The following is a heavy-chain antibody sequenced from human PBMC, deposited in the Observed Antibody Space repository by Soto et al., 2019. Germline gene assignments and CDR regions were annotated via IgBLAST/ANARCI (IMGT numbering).Heavy chain of an antibody. CDR1: GFTFSSYA. CDR3: AKDQDIVVVPAAIFSWFDP. V-gene: IGHV3-23*01. Sequence: PGGSLRLSCTASGFTFSSYAMSWVRQAPGKGLEWVSAISGSGGSTYYADSVKGRFTISRDNSKNTLYLQMNSLRAEDTAVYYCAKDQDIVVVPAAIFSWFDPWGQGTLVTVSS. J-gene: IGHJ5*02. D-gene: IGHD2-2*01. CDR2: ISGSGGST.